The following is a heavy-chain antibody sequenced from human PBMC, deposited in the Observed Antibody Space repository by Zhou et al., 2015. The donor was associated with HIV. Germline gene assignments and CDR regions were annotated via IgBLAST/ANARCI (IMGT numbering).Heavy chain of an antibody. Sequence: EVQLVESGGTLVKPGGSLRLSCAASGFPFNHAWMKWVRQAPGKGLEWVGRIKSKANGGTTDSAAPLKGRFTISRDDSTNTLFLQMNSLKTEDTAVYYCAKGGILYNWNYENWFDPWGQGTLVTVSS. J-gene: IGHJ5*02. CDR2: IKSKANGGTT. CDR1: GFPFNHAW. V-gene: IGHV3-15*02. CDR3: AKGGILYNWNYENWFDP. D-gene: IGHD1-7*01.